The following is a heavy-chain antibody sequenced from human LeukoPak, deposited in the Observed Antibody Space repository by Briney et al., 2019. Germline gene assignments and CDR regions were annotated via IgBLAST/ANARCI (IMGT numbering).Heavy chain of an antibody. J-gene: IGHJ6*03. CDR1: GGSISSSSYY. CDR3: ARRDVARYYYYYMDV. Sequence: SETLSLTCTVSGGSISSSSYYWGWIRQPPGKGLEWIGSIYYSGSTYYNPSLKSRVTISVDTSKNQFSLKLSSVTAADTAVYYCARRDVARYYYYYMDVWGKGTTVTVSS. D-gene: IGHD2-15*01. CDR2: IYYSGST. V-gene: IGHV4-39*01.